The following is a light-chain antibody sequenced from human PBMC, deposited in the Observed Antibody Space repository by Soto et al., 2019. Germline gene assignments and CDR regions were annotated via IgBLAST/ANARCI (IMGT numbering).Light chain of an antibody. J-gene: IGKJ2*01. CDR3: QQYSTYPYI. Sequence: DIHITHSASTLSSSVLYRFTITCLASQSINRWLAWYQQKPGKAPKLLIYKASTLESGVPSRFSGGGLGTEFSLNITSLQPDDFATYYCQQYSTYPYIFGQGTRVDIK. CDR1: QSINRW. V-gene: IGKV1-5*03. CDR2: KAS.